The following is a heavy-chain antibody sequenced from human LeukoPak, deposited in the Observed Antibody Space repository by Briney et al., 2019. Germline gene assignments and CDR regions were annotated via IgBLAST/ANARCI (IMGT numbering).Heavy chain of an antibody. J-gene: IGHJ4*02. V-gene: IGHV1-24*01. CDR1: GYTLTELS. CDR2: FDPEDGET. Sequence: AASVKVSCKVSGYTLTELSMQWVRQAPGKGLEWMGGFDPEDGETIYAQKFQGRVTMTEDTSTDTAYMELSSLRSEDTAVYYCATDRSEQTTVTTIGLVYWGQGTLVTVSS. CDR3: ATDRSEQTTVTTIGLVY. D-gene: IGHD4-17*01.